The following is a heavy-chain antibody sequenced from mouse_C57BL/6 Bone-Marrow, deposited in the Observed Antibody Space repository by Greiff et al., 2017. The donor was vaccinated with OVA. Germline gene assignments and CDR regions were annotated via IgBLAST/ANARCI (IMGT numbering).Heavy chain of an antibody. V-gene: IGHV5-15*01. CDR2: ISNLAYSI. D-gene: IGHD1-1*01. CDR1: GFTFSDYG. Sequence: EVKVVESGGGLVQPGGSLKLSCAASGFTFSDYGMAWVRQAPRKGPEWVAFISNLAYSIYYADTVTGRFTISRENAKNTLYLEMSSLRSEDTAMYYCARLPNYYGSSYAMDYWGQGTSVTVSS. CDR3: ARLPNYYGSSYAMDY. J-gene: IGHJ4*01.